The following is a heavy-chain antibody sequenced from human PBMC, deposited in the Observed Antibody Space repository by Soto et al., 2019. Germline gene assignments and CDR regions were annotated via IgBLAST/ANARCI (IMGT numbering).Heavy chain of an antibody. Sequence: QVQLVQSGAEVKKPGSSVKVSCKASGGTFSSYAISWVRQAPGQGLEWMGGIIPIFGTANYAQKFQGRVTITADEPTSTAHRELSSLRSEDKAVYYCASKGERNWSRLRYGMDVWGQGTKVTVSS. CDR3: ASKGERNWSRLRYGMDV. J-gene: IGHJ6*02. CDR2: IIPIFGTA. CDR1: GGTFSSYA. D-gene: IGHD1-1*01. V-gene: IGHV1-69*12.